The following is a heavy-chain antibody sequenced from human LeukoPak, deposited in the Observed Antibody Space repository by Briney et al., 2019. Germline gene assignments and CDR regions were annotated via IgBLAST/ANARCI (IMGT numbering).Heavy chain of an antibody. CDR2: VSSGSSTI. D-gene: IGHD6-6*01. CDR1: GFTFSSYS. J-gene: IGHJ3*02. Sequence: GGSLRLSCAASGFTFSSYSMNWVRQAPGKGLEWVSYVSSGSSTIYYADSVKGRFTISRDNSKNTLYLQMNSLRAEDTAVYYCAKDPGRVAARPYAFDIWGQGTMVTVSS. CDR3: AKDPGRVAARPYAFDI. V-gene: IGHV3-48*01.